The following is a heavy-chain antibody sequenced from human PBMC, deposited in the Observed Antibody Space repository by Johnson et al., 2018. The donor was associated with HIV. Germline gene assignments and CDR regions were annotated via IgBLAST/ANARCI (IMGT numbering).Heavy chain of an antibody. CDR3: TTAFTVTGAFDI. CDR2: IKSKTDGGTT. CDR1: GFTFSNAW. Sequence: VQLVESGGGLVKPGGSLRLSCAASGFTFSNAWLSWVRQAPGKGLEWVGRIKSKTDGGTTDYAAPVKGKFTISRDDSKNTLYLQMNSLKTEDTAVYYCTTAFTVTGAFDICGQGTMVTVSS. V-gene: IGHV3-15*01. D-gene: IGHD4-17*01. J-gene: IGHJ3*02.